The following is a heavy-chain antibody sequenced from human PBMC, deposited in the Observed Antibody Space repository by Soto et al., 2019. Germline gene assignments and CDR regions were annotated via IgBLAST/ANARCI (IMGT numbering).Heavy chain of an antibody. Sequence: GGSLRLSCAASGFTFSSYGMHWVRQAPGKGLEWVAVISYDGSNKYYADSVKGRFTISRDNSKNTLYLQMNSLRAEDTAVYYCAKDVLTMIDYYYYGMDVWGQGTTVTVSS. V-gene: IGHV3-30*18. CDR2: ISYDGSNK. CDR1: GFTFSSYG. J-gene: IGHJ6*02. CDR3: AKDVLTMIDYYYYGMDV. D-gene: IGHD3-22*01.